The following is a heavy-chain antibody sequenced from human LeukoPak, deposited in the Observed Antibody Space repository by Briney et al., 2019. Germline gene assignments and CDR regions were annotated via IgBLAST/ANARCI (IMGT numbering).Heavy chain of an antibody. CDR2: IYYSGST. CDR1: GGSISSYY. J-gene: IGHJ6*02. CDR3: ARDQMATTVGSGMDV. V-gene: IGHV4-59*01. D-gene: IGHD5-24*01. Sequence: SETLXLTCTVSGGSISSYYWSWIRQPPGKGLEWIGYIYYSGSTNYSPSLKSRVTISVDTSKNQFSLKLSSVTAADTAVYYCARDQMATTVGSGMDVWGQGTTVTVSS.